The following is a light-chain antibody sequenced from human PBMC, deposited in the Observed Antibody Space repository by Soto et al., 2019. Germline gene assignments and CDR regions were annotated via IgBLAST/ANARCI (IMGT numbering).Light chain of an antibody. V-gene: IGLV2-8*01. CDR1: SSDVGCYNY. CDR3: SSNAGSNNLV. Sequence: QSALTQPPSASGSPGQSVTISCTGTSSDVGCYNYVSWYQQHPGKAPRVMVSEVSKRPSGVPDRFSGSKSGNTASLTVSGLQAEDEADYYCSSNAGSNNLVFGTGTKLTVL. CDR2: EVS. J-gene: IGLJ1*01.